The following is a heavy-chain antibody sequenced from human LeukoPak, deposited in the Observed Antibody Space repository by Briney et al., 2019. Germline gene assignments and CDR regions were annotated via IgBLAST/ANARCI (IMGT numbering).Heavy chain of an antibody. CDR3: AKDNRRHYTSGPNPDSLH. CDR2: IKQDGSEV. J-gene: IGHJ4*02. Sequence: GGSLRLSCVASGFTFSNYWMTWVRQAPGKGLEWVASIKQDGSEVYYVDSVKGRFTISRDNAKNSLYLQMNSLRVEDTAFYYCAKDNRRHYTSGPNPDSLHWGQGALVTVSS. V-gene: IGHV3-7*03. CDR1: GFTFSNYW. D-gene: IGHD6-19*01.